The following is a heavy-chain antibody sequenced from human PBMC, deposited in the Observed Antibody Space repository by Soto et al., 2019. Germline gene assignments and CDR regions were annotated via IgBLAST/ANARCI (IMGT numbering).Heavy chain of an antibody. CDR1: GGTFSSYA. CDR2: IIPIFGTA. V-gene: IGHV1-69*13. D-gene: IGHD3-16*01. J-gene: IGHJ6*02. Sequence: ASVKVSCKASGGTFSSYAISWVRQAPGQGLEWMGGIIPIFGTANYAQKFQGRVTITADESTSTAYMELSSLRSEDTAVYYCARDSGGISYSDVWSQGTTVTVSS. CDR3: ARDSGGISYSDV.